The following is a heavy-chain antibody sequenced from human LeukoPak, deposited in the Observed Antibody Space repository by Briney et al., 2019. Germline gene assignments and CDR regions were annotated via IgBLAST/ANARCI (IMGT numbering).Heavy chain of an antibody. V-gene: IGHV4-38-2*02. D-gene: IGHD3-22*01. Sequence: PSETLSLTCTVSGYSISSGYYWGWIRQPPGKGLEWIGSIYHSGSTYYNPSLKSRVTISVDTSKNQFSLKLSSVTAADTAVYYCARCYYESSGYCPLDFWGQGTLVTVSS. CDR2: IYHSGST. CDR3: ARCYYESSGYCPLDF. CDR1: GYSISSGYY. J-gene: IGHJ4*02.